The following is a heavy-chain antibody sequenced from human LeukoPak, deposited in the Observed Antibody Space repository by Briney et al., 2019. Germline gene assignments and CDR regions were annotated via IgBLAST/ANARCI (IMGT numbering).Heavy chain of an antibody. CDR3: AKDRGSSSWYLHLYYFDY. CDR2: ISGSGGST. D-gene: IGHD6-13*01. CDR1: GFSFDDYG. V-gene: IGHV3-23*01. Sequence: GGSLRLSCVASGFSFDDYGMFWVRQVPGKGLEWVSGISGSGGSTYYADSVKGRFTISRDNSKNTLYLQMNSLRAEDTAVYYCAKDRGSSSWYLHLYYFDYWGQGTLVTVSS. J-gene: IGHJ4*02.